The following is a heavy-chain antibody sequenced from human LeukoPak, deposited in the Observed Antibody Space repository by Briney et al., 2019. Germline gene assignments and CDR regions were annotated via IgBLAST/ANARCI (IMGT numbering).Heavy chain of an antibody. CDR1: GFIVVNNY. CDR3: AKDLDREWEPTHIDY. D-gene: IGHD1-26*01. CDR2: MYSGGDT. V-gene: IGHV3-53*01. Sequence: GGFLRLSCAASGFIVVNNYMSWVRQAPGRGLEWVSVMYSGGDTDYADSVKGRFTISRDNSKNTLYLQMNSLRAEDTAVYYCAKDLDREWEPTHIDYWGQGTLVTVSS. J-gene: IGHJ4*02.